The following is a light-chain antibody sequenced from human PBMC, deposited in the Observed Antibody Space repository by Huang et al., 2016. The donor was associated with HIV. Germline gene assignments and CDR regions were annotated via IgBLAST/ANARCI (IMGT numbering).Light chain of an antibody. J-gene: IGKJ1*01. Sequence: DIQMTQSPSSLPASVGDRVTITCRASQGISKSVAWYQQKPGKAPKLLLYASSKLESGVPARFSGSASGTDYTLTISSLQPEDFATYYCQQYWSTPPATFGQGTKVEIK. CDR2: ASS. CDR1: QGISKS. CDR3: QQYWSTPPAT. V-gene: IGKV1-NL1*01.